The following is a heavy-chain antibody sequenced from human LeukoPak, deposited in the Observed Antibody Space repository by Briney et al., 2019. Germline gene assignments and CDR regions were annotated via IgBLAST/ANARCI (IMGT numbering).Heavy chain of an antibody. Sequence: GGSLRLSCAASGFTFSSYGMHWVRQAPGEGLEWVAVISYDGSNKYYADSVKGRFTISRDNSKNTLYLQMNSLRDEDTAVYYCARDGRLYCSGGSCYPVDYWGQGTLVTVSS. CDR1: GFTFSSYG. CDR3: ARDGRLYCSGGSCYPVDY. V-gene: IGHV3-30*03. D-gene: IGHD2-15*01. CDR2: ISYDGSNK. J-gene: IGHJ4*02.